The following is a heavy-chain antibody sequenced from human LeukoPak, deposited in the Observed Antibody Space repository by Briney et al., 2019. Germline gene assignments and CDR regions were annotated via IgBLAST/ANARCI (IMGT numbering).Heavy chain of an antibody. CDR1: KFTFSHYG. CDR2: IWNDGSSQ. J-gene: IGHJ4*02. CDR3: AKDAERGFDYSNSLEK. D-gene: IGHD4-11*01. Sequence: GGSLRLSCAASKFTFSHYGMHWVRQAPGKGLEWVAVIWNDGSSQYYADSVKGRFTVSRDNSQKTLYLQMNSLRPEDTALYYCAKDAERGFDYSNSLEKWGQGTLVTVSS. V-gene: IGHV3-33*06.